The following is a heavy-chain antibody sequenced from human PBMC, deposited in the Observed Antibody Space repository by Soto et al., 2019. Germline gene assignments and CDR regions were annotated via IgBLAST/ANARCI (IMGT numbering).Heavy chain of an antibody. Sequence: PSETLSLTCTVSGGSVSSGSYYWSWIRQPPGKGLEWIGYIYYSGSTNYNPSLKSRVTISVDTSKNQFSLKLSSVTAADTAVYYCARDLAPVIAVAGKNWFDPWGQGTLVTVSS. V-gene: IGHV4-61*01. D-gene: IGHD6-19*01. J-gene: IGHJ5*02. CDR3: ARDLAPVIAVAGKNWFDP. CDR2: IYYSGST. CDR1: GGSVSSGSYY.